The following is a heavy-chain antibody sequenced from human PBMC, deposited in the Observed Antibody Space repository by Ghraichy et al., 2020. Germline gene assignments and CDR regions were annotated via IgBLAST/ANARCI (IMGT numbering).Heavy chain of an antibody. CDR2: ISSSGDKT. D-gene: IGHD4/OR15-4a*01. CDR3: ANRGTMVAGSYYFDS. J-gene: IGHJ4*02. Sequence: GGSLRLSCAASGFTFSDYAMTWVRQAPGKGLEWVSTISSSGDKTYYADSVGGRFTISRDNSRNTVYLQVNSLRVEDTAIYYCANRGTMVAGSYYFDSWGQGTLVTVSS. V-gene: IGHV3-23*01. CDR1: GFTFSDYA.